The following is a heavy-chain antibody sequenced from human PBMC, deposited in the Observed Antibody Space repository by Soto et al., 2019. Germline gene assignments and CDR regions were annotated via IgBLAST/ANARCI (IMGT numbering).Heavy chain of an antibody. D-gene: IGHD3-9*01. CDR2: IWYDGSNK. Sequence: LGCASCGVSLKISVVDVALQNQGKGLEWVAVIWYDGSNKYYADSVKGRFTISRDNSKNTLYLQMNSLRAEDTAVYYCASIPSAYFDWLLGYWGQGTLVPVSS. CDR1: GVSLKISV. CDR3: ASIPSAYFDWLLGY. V-gene: IGHV3-33*01. J-gene: IGHJ4*02.